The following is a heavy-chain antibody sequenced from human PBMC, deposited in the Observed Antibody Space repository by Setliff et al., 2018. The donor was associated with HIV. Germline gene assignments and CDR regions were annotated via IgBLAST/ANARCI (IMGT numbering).Heavy chain of an antibody. CDR3: ARGKGVGGVIITGGLDV. CDR1: GYTFTNYD. CDR2: MNPNSGNT. V-gene: IGHV1-8*02. Sequence: GASVKVSCKASGYTFTNYDINWVRQATGQGLEWMGWMNPNSGNTGYAQKFQGRVTMTRNTSISTAYMELSSLTSEDTAVYYCARGKGVGGVIITGGLDVWGQGTTVTVSS. D-gene: IGHD3-10*01. J-gene: IGHJ6*02.